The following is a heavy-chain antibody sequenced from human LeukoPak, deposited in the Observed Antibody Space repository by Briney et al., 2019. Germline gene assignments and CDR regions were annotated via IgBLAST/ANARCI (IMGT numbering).Heavy chain of an antibody. D-gene: IGHD3-22*01. CDR2: ISGSGGST. V-gene: IGHV3-23*01. CDR1: GFTFSSYA. J-gene: IGHJ3*02. Sequence: GGSLRLSCAASGFTFSSYAMSWVRQAPGKGLEWVSAISGSGGSTYCADSVKGRFTISRDNSKNTLYLQMNSLRAEDTAVYYCAKDYYEEGAFDIWGQGTMVTVSS. CDR3: AKDYYEEGAFDI.